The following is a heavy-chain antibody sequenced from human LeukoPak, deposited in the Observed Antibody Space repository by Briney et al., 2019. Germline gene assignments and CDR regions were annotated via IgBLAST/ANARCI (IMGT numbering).Heavy chain of an antibody. CDR2: INTNTGNP. D-gene: IGHD6-13*01. J-gene: IGHJ4*02. V-gene: IGHV7-4-1*02. Sequence: ASVKVSCKASGYTFTSYAMNWARQAPGQGLEWMGWINTNTGNPTYAQGFTGRFVFSLDTSVSTAYLQISSLKAEDTAVYYCARDRAAAGTGNPFFDYWGQGTLVTVSS. CDR1: GYTFTSYA. CDR3: ARDRAAAGTGNPFFDY.